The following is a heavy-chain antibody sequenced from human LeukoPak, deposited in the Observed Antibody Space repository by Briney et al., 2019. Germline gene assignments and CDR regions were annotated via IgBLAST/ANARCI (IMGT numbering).Heavy chain of an antibody. V-gene: IGHV3-30-3*01. Sequence: GGSLRLPCAASGFTFSSYAMHWVRQAPGKGLEWVAVISYDGSNKYYADSVKGRFTISRDNSKNTLYLQMNSLRAEGTAVYYCASLAVVVPAAIPKGQYYYGMDVWGQGTTVTVSS. CDR3: ASLAVVVPAAIPKGQYYYGMDV. CDR2: ISYDGSNK. D-gene: IGHD2-2*02. J-gene: IGHJ6*02. CDR1: GFTFSSYA.